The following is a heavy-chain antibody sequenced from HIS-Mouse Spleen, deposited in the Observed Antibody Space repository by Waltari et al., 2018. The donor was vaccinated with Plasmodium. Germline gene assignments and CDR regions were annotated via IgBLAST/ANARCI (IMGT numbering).Heavy chain of an antibody. V-gene: IGHV3-7*01. CDR3: ARLGWSSGWSENAFDI. Sequence: EVQLVESGGGLVQPGGSLRLSCAASGFTFSSYWMSWVRQAPGKGLEWVANIKQDGSEKYYVDSVKGRFTISRDNAKNSLYLQMNSLRAEDTAVYYCARLGWSSGWSENAFDIWGQGTMVTVSS. CDR2: IKQDGSEK. D-gene: IGHD6-19*01. J-gene: IGHJ3*02. CDR1: GFTFSSYW.